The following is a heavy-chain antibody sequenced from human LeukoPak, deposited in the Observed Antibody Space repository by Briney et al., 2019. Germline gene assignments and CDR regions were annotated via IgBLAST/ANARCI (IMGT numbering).Heavy chain of an antibody. CDR3: ARGIAVAGTSRFYYFDS. V-gene: IGHV1-69*01. CDR1: GGTFSSYA. CDR2: IIPILGTA. J-gene: IGHJ4*02. Sequence: SVKVSCKASGGTFSSYAISWVRQAPGQGLEWMGGIIPILGTANYAQKFQGRVTITADESTSTAYMELSSLRSEDTAVYYCARGIAVAGTSRFYYFDSWGQGTLVTVSS. D-gene: IGHD6-19*01.